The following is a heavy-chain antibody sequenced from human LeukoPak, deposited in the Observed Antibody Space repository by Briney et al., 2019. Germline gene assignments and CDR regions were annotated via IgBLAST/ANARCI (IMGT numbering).Heavy chain of an antibody. D-gene: IGHD2-15*01. V-gene: IGHV1-18*01. CDR2: ISDHNGNT. CDR3: ARNLGYCSGGSCYDESYYFDY. Sequence: GASVKVSCKASGYTFISYGITWVRQAPGQGLEWMGWISDHNGNTNYVQKFQGRVTMTTDTSTSTAYMELRSLRSDDTAVYYCARNLGYCSGGSCYDESYYFDYWGQGTLVTVSS. CDR1: GYTFISYG. J-gene: IGHJ4*02.